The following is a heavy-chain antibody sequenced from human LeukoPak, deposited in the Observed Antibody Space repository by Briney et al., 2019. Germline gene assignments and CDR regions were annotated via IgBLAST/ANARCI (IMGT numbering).Heavy chain of an antibody. V-gene: IGHV4-59*08. Sequence: PSEILSLTCTVSGGSISSYYWSWIRQPPGKGLEWIGYIYYSGSTNYNPSLKSRVTISVDTSKNQFSLKLSSVTAADTAVYYCARGSRDLDYYYYYYMDVWGKGTTVTISS. J-gene: IGHJ6*03. CDR2: IYYSGST. CDR1: GGSISSYY. D-gene: IGHD2-2*01. CDR3: ARGSRDLDYYYYYYMDV.